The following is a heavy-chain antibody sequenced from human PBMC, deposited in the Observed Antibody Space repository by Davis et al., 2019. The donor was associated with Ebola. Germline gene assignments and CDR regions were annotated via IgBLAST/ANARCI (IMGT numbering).Heavy chain of an antibody. J-gene: IGHJ6*02. Sequence: ASVKVSCKVSGYTLTQLSLNWVRQAPGQGLEWMGWISVDNGDTNSAQKFQGRVTMTTDTSTNTAYMELRSLTSDDTAVYYCVKDGEHCTDTICYAHYYNGLDVWGQGTTVTVSS. CDR2: ISVDNGDT. V-gene: IGHV1-18*01. CDR3: VKDGEHCTDTICYAHYYNGLDV. D-gene: IGHD2-8*02. CDR1: GYTLTQLS.